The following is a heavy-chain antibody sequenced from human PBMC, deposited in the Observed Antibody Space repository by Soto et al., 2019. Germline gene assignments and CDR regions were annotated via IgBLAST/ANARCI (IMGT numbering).Heavy chain of an antibody. CDR1: GFTFSSYG. CDR2: IWYDGSNK. CDR3: ARDRRPYDILTGYSHYYYYMDV. D-gene: IGHD3-9*01. V-gene: IGHV3-33*01. Sequence: GGSLRLSCAASGFTFSSYGMHWVRQAPGKGLEWVAVIWYDGSNKYYADSVKGRFTISRDNSKNTLYLQMNSLRAEDTAVYYCARDRRPYDILTGYSHYYYYMDVWGKGTTVTVSS. J-gene: IGHJ6*03.